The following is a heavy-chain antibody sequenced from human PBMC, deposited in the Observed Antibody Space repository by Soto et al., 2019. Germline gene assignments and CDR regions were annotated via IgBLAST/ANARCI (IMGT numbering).Heavy chain of an antibody. CDR3: AKETIQVGGPNYFDY. J-gene: IGHJ4*02. CDR2: ISWDGLAQ. V-gene: IGHV3-30*18. Sequence: GGSLRISCEASGFTCSRYGMHGMRQAPGMGLEWVAVISWDGLAQYYGDSVKGRFTISRDNSQSTLYLQMNSLRTEDTAIYYCAKETIQVGGPNYFDYWGQGVLVTVSS. D-gene: IGHD1-1*01. CDR1: GFTCSRYG.